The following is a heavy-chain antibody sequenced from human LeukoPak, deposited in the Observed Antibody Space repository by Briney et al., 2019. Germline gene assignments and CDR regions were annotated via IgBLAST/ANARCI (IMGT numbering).Heavy chain of an antibody. CDR1: GYTFTSYY. Sequence: ASVKVSCKASGYTFTSYYMHWVRQAPGQGLEWMGIINPSGGSTSYAQKFQDRVTMTRDTSTSTVYMELSSLRSEDTAVYYCARDRAAAEDYYYYYGMDVWGQGTTVTVSS. J-gene: IGHJ6*02. D-gene: IGHD6-13*01. CDR3: ARDRAAAEDYYYYYGMDV. V-gene: IGHV1-46*01. CDR2: INPSGGST.